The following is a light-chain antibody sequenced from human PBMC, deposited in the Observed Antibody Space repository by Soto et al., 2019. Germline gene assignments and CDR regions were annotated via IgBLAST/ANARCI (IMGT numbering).Light chain of an antibody. CDR1: QSISSY. Sequence: DIQMTQSPSSLSASVGDRVTITCRASQSISSYLNWYQQKPGKAPKLLIYAASSLQSGVPSRFSGSGSGTEFTLTISSLQPEDFATYSCLQHNSYPWTFGQGTKVDIK. CDR3: LQHNSYPWT. CDR2: AAS. J-gene: IGKJ1*01. V-gene: IGKV1-17*01.